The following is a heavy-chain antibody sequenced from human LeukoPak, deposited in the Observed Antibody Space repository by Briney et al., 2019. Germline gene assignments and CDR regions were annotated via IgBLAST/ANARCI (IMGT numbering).Heavy chain of an antibody. CDR1: LGTFIRYG. Sequence: ASVKVSCKASLGTFIRYGISWVRQAPGQGLEWMGWISAYDGNTNYAQKLQGRVTMTTDTSTSTAYMELRSLRSDGTAVYYCARERLSGYAKIDYWGQGTLVTVSS. CDR2: ISAYDGNT. V-gene: IGHV1-18*01. J-gene: IGHJ4*02. CDR3: ARERLSGYAKIDY. D-gene: IGHD5-12*01.